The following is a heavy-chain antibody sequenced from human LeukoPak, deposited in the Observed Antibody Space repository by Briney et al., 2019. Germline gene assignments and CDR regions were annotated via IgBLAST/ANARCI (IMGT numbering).Heavy chain of an antibody. D-gene: IGHD3-22*01. CDR1: GFTFYSYA. J-gene: IGHJ4*02. Sequence: GGSLRLSCAASGFTFYSYAMSWVRQAPGKGLEWVGRIKSKTDGGTTDYAAPVKGRFTISRDDSKNTLYLQMNSLKTEDTAVYYCTTDLHYDRPSHGDYWGQGTLVTVSS. CDR2: IKSKTDGGTT. V-gene: IGHV3-15*01. CDR3: TTDLHYDRPSHGDY.